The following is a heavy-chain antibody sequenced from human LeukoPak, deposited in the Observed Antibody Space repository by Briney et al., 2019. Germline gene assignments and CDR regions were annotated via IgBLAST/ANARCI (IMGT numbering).Heavy chain of an antibody. CDR3: ASGVVITTPDDAFDI. V-gene: IGHV1-8*01. CDR2: MNPISGHT. CDR1: GFTFTGYD. J-gene: IGHJ3*02. Sequence: ASVKVSCRASGFTFTGYDINWVRQSTGQGLEWMGWMNPISGHTGYAQKFQGRVTITRDTSASTAYMELSSLRSEDTAVYYCASGVVITTPDDAFDIWGQGTMVTVSS. D-gene: IGHD3-22*01.